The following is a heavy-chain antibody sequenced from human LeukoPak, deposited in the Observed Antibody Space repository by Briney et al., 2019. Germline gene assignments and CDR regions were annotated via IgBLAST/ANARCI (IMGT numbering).Heavy chain of an antibody. CDR1: GFTVSSNY. J-gene: IGHJ5*02. D-gene: IGHD3-16*01. CDR3: AKDDNYIRFLS. Sequence: GGSLRLSCAASGFTVSSNYMSWVRQAPGKGLEWVSGISGSGGNTYYADSVKGRFTISRDNSKNTLYLQMNSLRAKDTAVYYCAKDDNYIRFLSWGQGTLVTVSS. CDR2: ISGSGGNT. V-gene: IGHV3-23*01.